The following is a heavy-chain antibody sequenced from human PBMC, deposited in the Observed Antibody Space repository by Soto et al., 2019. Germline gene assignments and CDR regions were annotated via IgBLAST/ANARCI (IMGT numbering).Heavy chain of an antibody. CDR1: GFSLSTSGVG. J-gene: IGHJ4*02. D-gene: IGHD4-17*01. CDR3: AHRQRTVYFDY. V-gene: IGHV2-5*02. Sequence: QITLKESGPTLVKPTQTLTLTCTFSGFSLSTSGVGVGWIRQPPGKALEWLALTYLDDDKRYSPSLKSRLTIPKDTSKNQVVLTMTNMDPVDTATYYCAHRQRTVYFDYWGQGTLVTVSS. CDR2: TYLDDDK.